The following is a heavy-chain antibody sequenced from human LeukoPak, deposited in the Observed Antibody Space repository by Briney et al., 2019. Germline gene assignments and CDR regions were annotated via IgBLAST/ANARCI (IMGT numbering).Heavy chain of an antibody. CDR3: AKDRGSSGWATFDY. CDR2: ISGSGGST. Sequence: QTGGSLRLSCEASGFTVSSNYMSWVRQAPGKGLEWVSAISGSGGSTYYADSVKGRFTISRDNSKNTLYLQMNSLRAEDTAVYYCAKDRGSSGWATFDYWGQGTLVTVSS. V-gene: IGHV3-23*01. CDR1: GFTVSSNY. D-gene: IGHD6-19*01. J-gene: IGHJ4*02.